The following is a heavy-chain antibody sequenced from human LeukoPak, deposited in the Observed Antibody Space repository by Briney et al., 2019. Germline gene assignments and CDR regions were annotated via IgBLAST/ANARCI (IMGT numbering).Heavy chain of an antibody. Sequence: SETLSLTCAVSGYSISSGYYWGWIRPPLGKGLEWIGTIYHSGSTYYNPSLKSRVTMSVDTSKNQFSLRLSSVTAADTAAYFCARAFGSGSHVIDCWGQGTLVTVSS. V-gene: IGHV4-38-2*01. CDR2: IYHSGST. J-gene: IGHJ4*02. CDR1: GYSISSGYY. D-gene: IGHD3-10*01. CDR3: ARAFGSGSHVIDC.